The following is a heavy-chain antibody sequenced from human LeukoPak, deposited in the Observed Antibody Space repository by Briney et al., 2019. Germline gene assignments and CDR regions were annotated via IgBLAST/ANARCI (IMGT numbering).Heavy chain of an antibody. J-gene: IGHJ3*02. D-gene: IGHD3-22*01. CDR1: GFTFSSCS. CDR3: ARDYYYEGIDAFDI. Sequence: GGSLRLSCAASGFTFSSCSMNWVRQAPGKGLEWVSYISSSSSTIYYADSVKGRFTISRDNAKNSLYLQMNSLRAEDTAVYYCARDYYYEGIDAFDIWGQGTMVTVSS. CDR2: ISSSSSTI. V-gene: IGHV3-48*01.